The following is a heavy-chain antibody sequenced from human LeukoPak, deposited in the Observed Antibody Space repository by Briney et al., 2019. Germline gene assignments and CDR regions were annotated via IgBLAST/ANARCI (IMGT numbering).Heavy chain of an antibody. CDR2: ISSSGSTT. Sequence: GGSLRLSCAASGFTFSSYEINWVRQAPGKGLEWVSYISSSGSTTYYADSVKGRFTISRDNAKNSLYLQMNSLRAEDTAVYYCARAFGSGSYSFWGQGTLVSVSS. D-gene: IGHD3-10*01. V-gene: IGHV3-48*03. CDR3: ARAFGSGSYSF. CDR1: GFTFSSYE. J-gene: IGHJ4*02.